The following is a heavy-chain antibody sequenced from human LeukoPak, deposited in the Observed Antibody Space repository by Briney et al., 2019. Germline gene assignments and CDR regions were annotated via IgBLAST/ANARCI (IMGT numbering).Heavy chain of an antibody. CDR1: GYTFTGYY. V-gene: IGHV1-69*04. CDR3: ARDLRLGIQTFDY. Sequence: ASVKVSCKASGYTFTGYYMHWVRQAPGQGLEWMGRIIPILGIANYAQKFQGRVTITADKSTSTAYMELSSLRSEDTAVYYCARDLRLGIQTFDYWGQGTLVTVSS. J-gene: IGHJ4*02. D-gene: IGHD5-18*01. CDR2: IIPILGIA.